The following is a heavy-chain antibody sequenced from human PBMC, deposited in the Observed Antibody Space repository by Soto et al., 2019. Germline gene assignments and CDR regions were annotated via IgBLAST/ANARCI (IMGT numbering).Heavy chain of an antibody. D-gene: IGHD6-6*01. V-gene: IGHV3-13*05. Sequence: QPGGSLRLSCAASGFTFSSYDMHWVRQATGKGLEWVSAIGTAGDPYYPGSVKGRFTISRENAKNSLYLQMNSLRAGDTAVYYCARGATKARPARSDAFDIWGQGTMVTVSS. CDR2: IGTAGDP. CDR1: GFTFSSYD. J-gene: IGHJ3*02. CDR3: ARGATKARPARSDAFDI.